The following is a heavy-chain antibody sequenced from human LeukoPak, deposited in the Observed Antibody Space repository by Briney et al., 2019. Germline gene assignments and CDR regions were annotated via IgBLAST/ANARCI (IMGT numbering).Heavy chain of an antibody. V-gene: IGHV3-23*01. J-gene: IGHJ4*02. CDR2: ISGSAGST. Sequence: PSETLSLTCAVYGGSFRDYYWSWVRQAPGKGLEWVSDISGSAGSTSYADSVKGRFTISRDNSKNTLHLQMNSLRAEDTAIYYCAKDKGPRSGYYRYWGQGTLVTVSS. CDR1: GGSFRDYY. CDR3: AKDKGPRSGYYRY. D-gene: IGHD3-22*01.